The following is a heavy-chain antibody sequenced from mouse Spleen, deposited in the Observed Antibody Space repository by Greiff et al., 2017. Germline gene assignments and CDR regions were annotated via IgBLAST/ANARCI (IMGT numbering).Heavy chain of an antibody. CDR2: IYPGSGNT. CDR3: AREYGNYVDAMDY. CDR1: GYSFTSYY. Sequence: VQLQQSGPELVKPGASVKISCKASGYSFTSYYIHWVKQRPGQGLEWIGWIYPGSGNTKYNEKFKGKATLTADTSSSTAYMQLSSLTSEDSAVYYCAREYGNYVDAMDYWGQGTSVTVSS. D-gene: IGHD2-10*02. J-gene: IGHJ4*01. V-gene: IGHV1-66*01.